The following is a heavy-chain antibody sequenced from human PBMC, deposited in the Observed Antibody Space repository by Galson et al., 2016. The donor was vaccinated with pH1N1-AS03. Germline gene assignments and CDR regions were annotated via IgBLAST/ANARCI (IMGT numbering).Heavy chain of an antibody. Sequence: SVKVSCKASGYTFTSFGISWVRQAPGQGLEWMGWISTYNGNTNYAQKLQGRVTMTTDTSTSTAYMGLRGLRSDDTAVYFCARVVLGTSGHHSWGQGTLVTVSS. V-gene: IGHV1-18*01. D-gene: IGHD2-2*01. CDR3: ARVVLGTSGHHS. CDR2: ISTYNGNT. J-gene: IGHJ4*02. CDR1: GYTFTSFG.